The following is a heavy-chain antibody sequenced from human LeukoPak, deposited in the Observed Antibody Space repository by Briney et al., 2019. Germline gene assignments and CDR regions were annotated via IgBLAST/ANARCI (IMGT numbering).Heavy chain of an antibody. D-gene: IGHD3-10*01. Sequence: SGPTLVNPTQTLTLTCTFSGFSLSTRGVGVGWIRQPPGKALEWLALIYWDDDKRYSPSLKSRLTITKDTSKNQVVLTMTNMDPVDTATYYCAHRPSHDYYGSGSYGGFDYWGQGTLVTVSS. CDR1: GFSLSTRGVG. CDR2: IYWDDDK. CDR3: AHRPSHDYYGSGSYGGFDY. J-gene: IGHJ4*02. V-gene: IGHV2-5*02.